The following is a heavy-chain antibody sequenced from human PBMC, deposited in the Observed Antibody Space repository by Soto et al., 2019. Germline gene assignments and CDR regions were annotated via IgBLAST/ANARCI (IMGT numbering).Heavy chain of an antibody. V-gene: IGHV1-69*13. CDR1: GYTFSNFG. J-gene: IGHJ6*02. CDR3: ARDRNIVATIYNYYGMDV. D-gene: IGHD5-12*01. Sequence: GASVKVSCKASGYTFSNFGINWVRQAPGQGLEWMGGIIPIFGTANYAQKFQGRVTITADESTSTAYMELSSLRSEDTAVYYCARDRNIVATIYNYYGMDVWGQGTTVTVSS. CDR2: IIPIFGTA.